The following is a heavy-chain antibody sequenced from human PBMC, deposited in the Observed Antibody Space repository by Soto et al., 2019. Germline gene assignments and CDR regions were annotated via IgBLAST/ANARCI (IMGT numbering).Heavy chain of an antibody. CDR2: IFANDNA. V-gene: IGHV3-53*04. CDR3: VRDLGDGYKSA. J-gene: IGHJ4*02. Sequence: EVQLVESGGGLVQPGGSLRLSCSASEFPVSTTYMSWVRQAPGKGLECVAIIFANDNAYYGDSVKGRFTISRRNSRSTLYLQMNNLGPDDTAVYYCVRDLGDGYKSAWGQGTLVTVSS. D-gene: IGHD5-18*01. CDR1: EFPVSTTY.